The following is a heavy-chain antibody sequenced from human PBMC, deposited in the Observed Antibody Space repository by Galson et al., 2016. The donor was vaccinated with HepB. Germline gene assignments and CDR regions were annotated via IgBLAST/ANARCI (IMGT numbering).Heavy chain of an antibody. J-gene: IGHJ5*02. V-gene: IGHV4-59*01. CDR2: VYYTGST. D-gene: IGHD6-19*01. Sequence: ETLSLTCTVSGGSISPYYWSWIRQPPGKGLQWIGNVYYTGSTKYNPSLNSRVTISVDTSRNQFSLNLNSVTAADTAVYYCARDYHSGWYGDFNWFDPWGQGILVTVSS. CDR3: ARDYHSGWYGDFNWFDP. CDR1: GGSISPYY.